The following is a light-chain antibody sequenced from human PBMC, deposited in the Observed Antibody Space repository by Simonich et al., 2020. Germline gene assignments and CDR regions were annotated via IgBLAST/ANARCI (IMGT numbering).Light chain of an antibody. CDR1: SSDVGSYNL. V-gene: IGLV2-11*01. CDR2: DVR. Sequence: QSALTQPASVSGSPGQSITISCTGTSSDVGSYNLVSWYQQHPGKAPKLMIYDVRNRPAGVPDRFSGSKSGNTASLPISGLQAEDEADYYCCSYAGSYTLVFGGGTKLTVL. J-gene: IGLJ3*02. CDR3: CSYAGSYTLV.